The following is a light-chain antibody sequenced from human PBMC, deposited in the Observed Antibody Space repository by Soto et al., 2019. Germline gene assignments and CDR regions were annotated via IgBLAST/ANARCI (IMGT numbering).Light chain of an antibody. J-gene: IGLJ1*01. V-gene: IGLV2-23*01. CDR3: CSYAGSSTFYYV. CDR2: EGS. Sequence: QSALTQPASVSGSPGQSITISCTGTSSDVGSYNLVSWYQQHPGKAPKLMIYEGSKRPSGVSNRFSGPKSGYTASLTISGLQAEDEADYYCCSYAGSSTFYYVFGTGTKVTVL. CDR1: SSDVGSYNL.